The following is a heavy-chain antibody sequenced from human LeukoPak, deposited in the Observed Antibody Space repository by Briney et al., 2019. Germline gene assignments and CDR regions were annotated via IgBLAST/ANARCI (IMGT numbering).Heavy chain of an antibody. J-gene: IGHJ5*02. V-gene: IGHV4-59*01. CDR3: ARTPGSSWYYYYNDSWFDL. CDR2: ISYSGST. D-gene: IGHD6-13*01. Sequence: SETLSLTCTVSGGSISNNYWSWIRQPPGKGLEWIGYISYSGSTNYNSSLKSRVIISVDTSKNQFSLKLRSVSAADTAVYYCARTPGSSWYYYYNDSWFDLWGKGTLVTVSS. CDR1: GGSISNNY.